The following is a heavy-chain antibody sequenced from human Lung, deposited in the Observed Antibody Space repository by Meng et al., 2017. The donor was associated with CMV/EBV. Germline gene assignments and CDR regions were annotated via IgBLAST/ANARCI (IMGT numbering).Heavy chain of an antibody. J-gene: IGHJ4*02. CDR2: ISYDGSKK. V-gene: IGHV3-30-3*01. D-gene: IGHD2-2*01. CDR3: AKEGRYCSSTSCLYYFDY. CDR1: GLTFSSYA. Sequence: GGSLRLSCAASGLTFSSYAMYWVRQAPGKGPEWVAVISYDGSKKDYADSVKGRFTISRDNSKNSLYLQMNSLRTEDTALYYCAKEGRYCSSTSCLYYFDYWGQGXLVTVSS.